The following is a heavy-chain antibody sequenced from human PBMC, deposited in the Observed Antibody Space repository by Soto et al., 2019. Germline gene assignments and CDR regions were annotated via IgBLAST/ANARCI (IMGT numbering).Heavy chain of an antibody. J-gene: IGHJ3*02. Sequence: EVQLLESGGGLAQPGGSLRLSCAASGFTFSSYAMSWVRQARGKGMVWVSTTGVSGGRTYYADAVKGRFTISRDNSKYTLFLQMNSLRAEDTAIYYCAKKRVDLVVGGAFDIWGQGTMVTVSS. CDR1: GFTFSSYA. CDR2: TGVSGGRT. D-gene: IGHD2-2*03. CDR3: AKKRVDLVVGGAFDI. V-gene: IGHV3-23*01.